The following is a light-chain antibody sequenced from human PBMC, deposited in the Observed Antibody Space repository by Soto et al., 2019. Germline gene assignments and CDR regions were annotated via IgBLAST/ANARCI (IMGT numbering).Light chain of an antibody. V-gene: IGKV3-15*01. CDR2: GAS. CDR1: QSVSSN. J-gene: IGKJ1*01. Sequence: EIVMTQSPATLSVSPGERATLSCRASQSVSSNLAWYQQKPGQAPRLLIYGASTRATGIPARFSGSGSVTEFTLTISSLQSEDFAVYYCQHYTNWPPSTFGQGTKVDIK. CDR3: QHYTNWPPST.